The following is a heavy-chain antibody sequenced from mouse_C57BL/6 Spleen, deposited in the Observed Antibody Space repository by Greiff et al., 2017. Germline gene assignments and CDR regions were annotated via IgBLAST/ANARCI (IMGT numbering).Heavy chain of an antibody. Sequence: QVQLQQSGAELARPGASVKLSCKASGYTFTSYGISWVKQRNGQGLERIGEIYPRRGHTYHNEKIKGKATLAADKSSRRACMGLRSLTSEDSAVYFCARSGDYYGSSGGNYAMDYWGQGTSVTVSS. V-gene: IGHV1-81*01. D-gene: IGHD1-1*01. J-gene: IGHJ4*01. CDR3: ARSGDYYGSSGGNYAMDY. CDR1: GYTFTSYG. CDR2: IYPRRGHT.